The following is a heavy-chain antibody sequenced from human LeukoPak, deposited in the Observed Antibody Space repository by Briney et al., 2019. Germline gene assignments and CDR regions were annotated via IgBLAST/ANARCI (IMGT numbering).Heavy chain of an antibody. CDR3: ARHYDSSYYYYYMDV. CDR1: GFTFGDYY. CDR2: ISSRSSYI. J-gene: IGHJ6*03. V-gene: IGHV3-11*06. D-gene: IGHD3-22*01. Sequence: GGSLRLSCAASGFTFGDYYMSWIRQAPGKGLEWVSSISSRSSYIYYADSVKGRFTISRDNAKNSLYLQMNSLRAEDTAVYYCARHYDSSYYYYYMDVWGKGTTVTISS.